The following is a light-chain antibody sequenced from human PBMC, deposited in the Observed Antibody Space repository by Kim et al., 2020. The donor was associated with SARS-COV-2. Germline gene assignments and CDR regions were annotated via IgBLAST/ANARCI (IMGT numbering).Light chain of an antibody. CDR2: DAS. J-gene: IGKJ5*01. CDR1: QSVVTR. Sequence: EIVLTQSPATLSLSPGERATLSCRASQSVVTRLVWYQHKPGQAPRPLIYDASSRAPGIPARFTGSGSGTDFTLTISSLEPEDFALYYFQDRRNWPPITFVQRARLGSK. V-gene: IGKV3-11*01. CDR3: QDRRNWPPIT.